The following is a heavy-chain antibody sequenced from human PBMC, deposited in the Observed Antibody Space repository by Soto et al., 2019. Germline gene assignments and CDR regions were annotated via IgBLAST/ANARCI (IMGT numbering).Heavy chain of an antibody. CDR1: GFTFSNYA. D-gene: IGHD3-3*01. CDR3: AKGRDDFGMVDAFGI. J-gene: IGHJ3*02. Sequence: EMQLLESGGDLVQPGGSLKLSCAASGFTFSNYAMTWVRQAPGKGLEYISAISGSGVTTYYADSMKGRFTVSRDNSKNTLYLQMNSLRAEDTALYYCAKGRDDFGMVDAFGIWGQGTMVTVSP. V-gene: IGHV3-23*01. CDR2: ISGSGVTT.